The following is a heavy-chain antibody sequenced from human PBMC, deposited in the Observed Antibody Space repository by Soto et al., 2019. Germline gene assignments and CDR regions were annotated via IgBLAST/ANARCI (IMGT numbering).Heavy chain of an antibody. CDR2: MNPNSGNT. CDR1: GYTFTSYD. J-gene: IGHJ6*03. CDR3: ARYPYCSSTSCLLRGRKQNYYIAV. V-gene: IGHV1-8*01. D-gene: IGHD2-2*01. Sequence: ASVKVSCKASGYTFTSYDINWVRQATGQGLEWMGWMNPNSGNTGYAQKFQGRVTMTRNTSISTAYMELSSLRSEDTAVYYCARYPYCSSTSCLLRGRKQNYYIAVWGKRTTVTVSS.